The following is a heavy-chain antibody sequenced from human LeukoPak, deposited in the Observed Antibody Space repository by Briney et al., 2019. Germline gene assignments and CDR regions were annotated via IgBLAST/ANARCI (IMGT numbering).Heavy chain of an antibody. D-gene: IGHD1-7*01. CDR2: ILYDGSSD. J-gene: IGHJ4*02. V-gene: IGHV3-30*02. CDR3: AKDWKYSTEY. Sequence: PGGSLRLSCSVSGFTFSKSNMHCVRQTPGKGLEWVAFILYDGSSDSYADSVKGRFTVSRDNTRNTLYLVLNSLKAEDTAIYYCAKDWKYSTEYWGQGTLVTVSS. CDR1: GFTFSKSN.